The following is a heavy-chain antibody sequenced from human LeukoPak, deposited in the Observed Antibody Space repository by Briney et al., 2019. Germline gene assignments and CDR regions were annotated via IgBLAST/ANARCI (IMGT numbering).Heavy chain of an antibody. CDR3: ARDLVKFGYEPNWFDP. CDR2: IYTSGST. J-gene: IGHJ5*02. CDR1: GGSISSYY. D-gene: IGHD5-12*01. V-gene: IGHV4-4*07. Sequence: SETLSLTCTVSGGSISSYYWSWIRQPAGKGLEWIGRIYTSGSTNYNPSLKSRVTISVDTSKNQFSLKLSSVNAADSAVYYCARDLVKFGYEPNWFDPWGQGTLVSVSS.